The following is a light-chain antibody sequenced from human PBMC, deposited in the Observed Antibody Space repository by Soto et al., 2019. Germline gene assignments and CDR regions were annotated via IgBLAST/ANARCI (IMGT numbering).Light chain of an antibody. Sequence: DIQMTQSPYSLSASVGDRVTITCRARQGIINSLAWYPQKPGKVPKLLISAASTLQLGVPSRFSCSGSGTDFPLTITSPQPEDVATYYCQTYSSVSTISQGTRLEIK. CDR3: QTYSSVST. J-gene: IGKJ5*01. CDR2: AAS. V-gene: IGKV1-27*01. CDR1: QGIINS.